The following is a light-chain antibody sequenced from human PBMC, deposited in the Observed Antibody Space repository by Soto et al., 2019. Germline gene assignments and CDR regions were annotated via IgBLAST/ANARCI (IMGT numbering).Light chain of an antibody. CDR3: QQFKNLPLT. V-gene: IGKV1-33*01. Sequence: DIPMTQSPSSLSASVGDRVTITCQANQDIRTYLNWHQQKPGKAPRLLIYDASNLDTGVPSRFSGTGSGTNFTFTISGLQPEDIATYYCQQFKNLPLTFGGGTRLEIK. J-gene: IGKJ4*01. CDR1: QDIRTY. CDR2: DAS.